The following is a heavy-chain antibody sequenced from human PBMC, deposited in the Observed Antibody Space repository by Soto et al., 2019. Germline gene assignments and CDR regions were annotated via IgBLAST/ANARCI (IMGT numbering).Heavy chain of an antibody. J-gene: IGHJ4*02. CDR2: IDFSDSYT. CDR3: ARQNHGSDSTYLDY. CDR1: GNSLANDW. Sequence: TAESLKISCEVSGNSLANDWVSWVRQMPCQGLQWLGTIDFSDSYTRYSPSFQGHVTISADRSLNTAYLHFSSLQASDTAIYFCARQNHGSDSTYLDYWGQGALVTVSS. V-gene: IGHV5-10-1*01. D-gene: IGHD2-21*02.